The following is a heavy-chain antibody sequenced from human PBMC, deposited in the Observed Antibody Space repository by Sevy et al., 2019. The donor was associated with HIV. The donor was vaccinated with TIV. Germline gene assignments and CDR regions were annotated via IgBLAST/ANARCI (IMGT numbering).Heavy chain of an antibody. CDR2: VWYDGSNK. CDR1: EFTFSNYA. Sequence: GGSLRLSCAASEFTFSNYAMHWVRQAPGKGLEWVAVVWYDGSNKYYADSVKGRFTISRDNSQNTLYLQMNSLRAEDTAVYYCARDHVELRSFDYWGQGTLVTVSS. D-gene: IGHD1-7*01. CDR3: ARDHVELRSFDY. V-gene: IGHV3-33*01. J-gene: IGHJ4*02.